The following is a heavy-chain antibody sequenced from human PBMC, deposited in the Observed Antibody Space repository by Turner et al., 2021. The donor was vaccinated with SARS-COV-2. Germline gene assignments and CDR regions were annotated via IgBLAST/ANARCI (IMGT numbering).Heavy chain of an antibody. Sequence: QVQLVQSGAEVKKPGASVKVSCKASGHTFPGYYMHWVRQAPGQGLEGMGWIKPNSGGTNYAQKYQGRDTITRDTSISTAYMELSRLRSDDTAVYYCARDKKLLWFGELLEGYFDYWGQGTLVTVSS. CDR1: GHTFPGYY. CDR2: IKPNSGGT. CDR3: ARDKKLLWFGELLEGYFDY. V-gene: IGHV1-2*02. D-gene: IGHD3-10*01. J-gene: IGHJ4*02.